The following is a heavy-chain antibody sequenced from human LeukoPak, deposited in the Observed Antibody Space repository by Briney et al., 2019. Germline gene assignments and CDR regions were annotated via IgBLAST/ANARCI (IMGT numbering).Heavy chain of an antibody. CDR2: IYYSGST. J-gene: IGHJ6*03. Sequence: SETLSLTCTVSGGSISSSSYYWGWIRQPPGKGLEWIGSIYYSGSTYYNPSLKSRVTISVDTSKNQFSLKLSSVTAADTAVYYCARMYYYDSSGYLSYYYYYMDVWGKGTTATVSS. D-gene: IGHD3-22*01. V-gene: IGHV4-39*07. CDR3: ARMYYYDSSGYLSYYYYYMDV. CDR1: GGSISSSSYY.